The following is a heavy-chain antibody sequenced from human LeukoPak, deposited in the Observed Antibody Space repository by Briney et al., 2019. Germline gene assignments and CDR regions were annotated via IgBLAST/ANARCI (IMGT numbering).Heavy chain of an antibody. CDR1: GFTFSSNS. J-gene: IGHJ4*02. CDR3: ARDYYGSGNYYNAGY. D-gene: IGHD3-10*01. CDR2: ISSSSSFI. Sequence: GGSLRLSCAASGFTFSSNSMNWVRQAPGKGLEWVSSISSSSSFIYYADSVKGRFTISRDNAKNSLYLQMNSLRAEDTAVYYCARDYYGSGNYYNAGYWGQGTLVTVSS. V-gene: IGHV3-21*01.